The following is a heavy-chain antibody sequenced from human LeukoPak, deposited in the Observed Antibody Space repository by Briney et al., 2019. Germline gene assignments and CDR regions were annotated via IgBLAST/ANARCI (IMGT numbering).Heavy chain of an antibody. Sequence: SGGSLRLSRVASGFTFTNYAMSWVRHAPRKRLWWVSAISGSVYRTYYAHSAKSRFTISRENSKNTLYLQMNSLGAEDTAVYYCARRAGAYSHPYDYWGERGLVAVSS. J-gene: IGHJ4*02. CDR1: GFTFTNYA. V-gene: IGHV3-23*01. CDR3: ARRAGAYSHPYDY. D-gene: IGHD4/OR15-4a*01. CDR2: ISGSVYRT.